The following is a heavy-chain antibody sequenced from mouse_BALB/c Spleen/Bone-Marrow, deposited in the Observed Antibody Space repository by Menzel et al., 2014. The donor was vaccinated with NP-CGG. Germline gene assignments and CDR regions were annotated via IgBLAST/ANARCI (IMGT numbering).Heavy chain of an antibody. Sequence: DVQLQESGGGLMKPGGSLKLSCAASGFTFSSYTMSWVRQTPEKRLEWVATITSGGGYAYYPDSVKGRFTISRDNAKNTLYLQMSSLKSEDTAMYYCARDLYDGYSYYAMDYWGQGTSVTVSS. CDR3: ARDLYDGYSYYAMDY. D-gene: IGHD2-3*01. CDR2: ITSGGGYA. V-gene: IGHV5-6-4*01. J-gene: IGHJ4*01. CDR1: GFTFSSYT.